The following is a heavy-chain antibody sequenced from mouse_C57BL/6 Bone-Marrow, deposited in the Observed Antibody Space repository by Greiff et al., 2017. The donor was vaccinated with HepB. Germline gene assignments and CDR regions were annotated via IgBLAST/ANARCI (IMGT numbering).Heavy chain of an antibody. Sequence: EVKLVESGGGLVQPGGSLKLSCAASGFPFSDYGLAWVRQAPRKGPAWVAFISNLAYSIYYADTVSGRFTISRENAQNTLYLDMSSLRSEDTALYYCARQTTPRYFDVWGTGTTVTVSS. J-gene: IGHJ1*03. D-gene: IGHD2-12*01. CDR2: ISNLAYSI. V-gene: IGHV5-15*01. CDR1: GFPFSDYG. CDR3: ARQTTPRYFDV.